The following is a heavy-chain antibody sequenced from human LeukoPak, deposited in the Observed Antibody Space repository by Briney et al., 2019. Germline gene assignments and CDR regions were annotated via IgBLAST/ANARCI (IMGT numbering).Heavy chain of an antibody. Sequence: SETLSLTCTFSGGSISSYYWSWIRQPAGKGLEWIGRIHTSGSTNYNPSLKSRVTMSVDTSKNQFSLKLSSMTAADTAVYYCARAVDYSSGRTGIDYWGQGTLVTVSS. D-gene: IGHD6-19*01. CDR2: IHTSGST. CDR3: ARAVDYSSGRTGIDY. CDR1: GGSISSYY. V-gene: IGHV4-4*07. J-gene: IGHJ4*02.